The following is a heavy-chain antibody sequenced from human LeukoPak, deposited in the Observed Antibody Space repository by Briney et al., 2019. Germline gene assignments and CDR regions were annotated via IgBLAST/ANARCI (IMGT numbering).Heavy chain of an antibody. CDR1: GGSFSGYY. J-gene: IGHJ4*02. Sequence: SETLSLTCAVYGGSFSGYYWSWIRQPPGKGLEWIGEINHSGSTSYNPSLKSRVTISVDTSKNQFSLKLSSVTAADTAVYYCARRLLQWPSAFLSRYLDYWGQGTLVTVSS. CDR3: ARRLLQWPSAFLSRYLDY. CDR2: INHSGST. D-gene: IGHD2-21*02. V-gene: IGHV4-34*01.